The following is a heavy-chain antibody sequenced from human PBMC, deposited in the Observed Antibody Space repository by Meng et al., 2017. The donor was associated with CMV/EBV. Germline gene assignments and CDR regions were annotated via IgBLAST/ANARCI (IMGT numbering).Heavy chain of an antibody. V-gene: IGHV3-11*01. CDR3: AANIGGSYEGLYYFDY. Sequence: GGSLRLSCAASGFTFSDYYMSWIRQAPGKGLEWVSYISSSGSTIYYADSVKGRFTISRDNAKNSLYLQMNSLRAEDTAVYYCAANIGGSYEGLYYFDYWGQGTLVTVSS. CDR1: GFTFSDYY. CDR2: ISSSGSTI. J-gene: IGHJ4*02. D-gene: IGHD1-26*01.